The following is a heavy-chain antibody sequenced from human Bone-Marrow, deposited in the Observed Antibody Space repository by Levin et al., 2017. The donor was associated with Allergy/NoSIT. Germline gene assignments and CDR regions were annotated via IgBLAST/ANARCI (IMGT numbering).Heavy chain of an antibody. CDR3: AKDVTQWVAYFDI. CDR1: GFTFSRFG. CDR2: VSDDGNND. J-gene: IGHJ4*02. V-gene: IGHV3-30*18. D-gene: IGHD6-19*01. Sequence: QSGGSLRLSCAASGFTFSRFGMHWLRQAPGKGLEWVAVVSDDGNNDYYGESVEGRFTISRDNSKNTLWLQLNSLGPEDTAVYYCAKDVTQWVAYFDIWGQGTLVTVSS.